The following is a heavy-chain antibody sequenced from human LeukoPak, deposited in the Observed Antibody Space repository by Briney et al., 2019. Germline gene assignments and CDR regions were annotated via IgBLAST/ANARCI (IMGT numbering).Heavy chain of an antibody. J-gene: IGHJ4*02. CDR3: AKLLWFGEFFDY. CDR1: GFTFSSYG. CDR2: ISYDGSNK. D-gene: IGHD3-10*01. V-gene: IGHV3-30*18. Sequence: GGSLRLSCAASGFTFSSYGMHWVRQAPGKGLEWVAVISYDGSNKYYADPVKGRFTISRDNSKNTLYLQMNSLRAEDTAVYYCAKLLWFGEFFDYWGQGTLVTVSS.